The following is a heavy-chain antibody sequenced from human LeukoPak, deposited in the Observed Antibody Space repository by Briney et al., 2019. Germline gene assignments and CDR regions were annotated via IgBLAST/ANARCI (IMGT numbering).Heavy chain of an antibody. CDR1: GGSMTNYY. V-gene: IGHV4-59*13. D-gene: IGHD3-10*01. CDR3: ARVYGSGSVVDY. J-gene: IGHJ4*02. Sequence: SETLSLTCNIAGGSMTNYYWSWIRQSPGKGLEWLGYIYYSGGTNYNPSLKSRITISVDTSNSQFSLKLRSVTAADTAVYYCARVYGSGSVVDYWGQGTLVTVSS. CDR2: IYYSGGT.